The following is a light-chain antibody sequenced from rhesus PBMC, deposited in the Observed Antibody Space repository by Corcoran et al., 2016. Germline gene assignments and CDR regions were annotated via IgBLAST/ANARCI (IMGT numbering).Light chain of an antibody. CDR1: QSLSNY. CDR2: RAS. J-gene: IGKJ2*01. Sequence: DIQMTQSPSSLSASVGDRVTITCQASQSLSNYLNWYQQKPGKIPKLLIYRASSLQSGIPSRFSGSGSGTDFTLTISSLQPEDFATYYWQQGYSYPYSFGQETKVEIK. V-gene: IGKV1S9*01. CDR3: QQGYSYPYS.